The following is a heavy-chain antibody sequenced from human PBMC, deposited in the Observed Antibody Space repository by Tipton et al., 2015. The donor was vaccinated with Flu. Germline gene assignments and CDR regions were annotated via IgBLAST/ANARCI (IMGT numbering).Heavy chain of an antibody. CDR3: ARSQVDWNKTPNWVDP. D-gene: IGHD3/OR15-3a*01. Sequence: QVQLVQSGGEVKKPGASVKVSCKASGYTFNRYGITWVRRAPGQGLEWMGWINGFSRNTNYAQAFQGRVTMTTDTYTSTAYMELRSLRSDDTAVYYCARSQVDWNKTPNWVDPWGKGTLVTVSS. V-gene: IGHV1-18*01. J-gene: IGHJ5*02. CDR1: GYTFNRYG. CDR2: INGFSRNT.